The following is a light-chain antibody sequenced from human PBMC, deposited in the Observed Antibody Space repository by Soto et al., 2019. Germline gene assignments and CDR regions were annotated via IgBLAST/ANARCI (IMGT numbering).Light chain of an antibody. CDR1: QAIRND. CDR2: AAS. V-gene: IGKV1-17*01. J-gene: IGKJ1*01. Sequence: DIQMTQSPSSLSASVGDRVVITCRASQAIRNDLGWYQQKPGEPPKRLMYAASSLPSGVTSRFSGGGSGTRFILTISSLQPEDFATYYCLQHNSYPRTFGQGTKVEMK. CDR3: LQHNSYPRT.